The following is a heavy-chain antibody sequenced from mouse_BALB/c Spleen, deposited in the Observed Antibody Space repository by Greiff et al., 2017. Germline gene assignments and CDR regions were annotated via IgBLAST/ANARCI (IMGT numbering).Heavy chain of an antibody. CDR3: ARAYYGNFFDY. Sequence: EVKLMESGGGLVKPGGSLKLSCAASGFTFSDYYMYWVRQTPEKRLEWVATISDGGSYTYYPDSVKGRFTISRDNAKNNLYLQMSSLKSEDTAMYYCARAYYGNFFDYWGQGTTLTVSS. CDR2: ISDGGSYT. V-gene: IGHV5-4*02. J-gene: IGHJ2*01. D-gene: IGHD2-10*01. CDR1: GFTFSDYY.